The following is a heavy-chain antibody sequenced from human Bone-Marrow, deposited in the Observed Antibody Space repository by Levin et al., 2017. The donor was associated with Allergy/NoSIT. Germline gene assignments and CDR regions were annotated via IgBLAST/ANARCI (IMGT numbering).Heavy chain of an antibody. V-gene: IGHV4-59*01. Sequence: SETLSLTCTVPGGSINSYYWSWIRQPPGKALEWIGYIYYTGSTNYNPSLKSRVTISQDTSKNQFSLKLSSVTAADTAVYFCARNLYDSNGYYYFDYWGQGTLVTVSS. J-gene: IGHJ4*02. CDR2: IYYTGST. D-gene: IGHD3-22*01. CDR1: GGSINSYY. CDR3: ARNLYDSNGYYYFDY.